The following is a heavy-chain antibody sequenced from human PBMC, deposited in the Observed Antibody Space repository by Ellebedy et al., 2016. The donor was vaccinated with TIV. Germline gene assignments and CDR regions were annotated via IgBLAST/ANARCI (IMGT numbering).Heavy chain of an antibody. CDR2: ISTISSYI. J-gene: IGHJ4*02. V-gene: IGHV3-21*01. Sequence: GGSLKISCAAAGFTFISYAMTWFRQAPGKALAWVSSISTISSYIYYAASVKGRFTISSDNAKNSLYLQMNSLRAEDTAVYYCARESRGWLLDYWGQGTLVTVSS. CDR3: ARESRGWLLDY. CDR1: GFTFISYA. D-gene: IGHD6-19*01.